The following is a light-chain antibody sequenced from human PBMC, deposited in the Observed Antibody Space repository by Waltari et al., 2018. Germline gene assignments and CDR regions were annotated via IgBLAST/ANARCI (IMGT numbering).Light chain of an antibody. CDR2: EVS. CDR1: RSDVGGYNF. V-gene: IGLV2-14*01. CDR3: SSYTSSSTLV. J-gene: IGLJ1*01. Sequence: QSALTQPASVSGSPGQSITISCTGTRSDVGGYNFVSWYQHHPGKAPKLIIYEVSNRPSGVSNRFSGSKSGSTASLTISGLQAEDEADYYCSSYTSSSTLVFGTGTKVTVL.